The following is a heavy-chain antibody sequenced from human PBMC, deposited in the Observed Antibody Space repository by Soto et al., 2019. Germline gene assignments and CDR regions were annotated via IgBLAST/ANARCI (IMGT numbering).Heavy chain of an antibody. Sequence: GGSLRLSCAASGFTFSGYAMSWVRQAPGKGLEWVSAISGSGGSTYYADSVKGRFTISRDNSKNTLYLQMNSLRAEDTAVYYCAKWLISDYYGMDVWGQGTTVTVSS. V-gene: IGHV3-23*01. J-gene: IGHJ6*02. CDR2: ISGSGGST. CDR3: AKWLISDYYGMDV. D-gene: IGHD3-10*01. CDR1: GFTFSGYA.